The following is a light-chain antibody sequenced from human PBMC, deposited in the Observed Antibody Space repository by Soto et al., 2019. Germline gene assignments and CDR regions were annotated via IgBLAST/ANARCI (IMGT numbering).Light chain of an antibody. CDR3: QQYFISRT. Sequence: EIVLTQSPGTLSLSPGERATLSCRASQSVGSRFLAWYQQKPGQAPRLVIHGVSTRATGIPDRFSGSGSGTDFTLTLSRLEPEDFAVYYCQQYFISRTFGQGTKVDIK. V-gene: IGKV3-20*01. J-gene: IGKJ1*01. CDR1: QSVGSRF. CDR2: GVS.